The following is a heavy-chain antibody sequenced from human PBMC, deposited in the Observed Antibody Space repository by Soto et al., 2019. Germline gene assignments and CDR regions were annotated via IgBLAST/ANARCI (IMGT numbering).Heavy chain of an antibody. CDR2: ISGSGGST. V-gene: IGHV3-23*01. J-gene: IGHJ4*02. CDR3: AKTPGSGWEVLFDY. CDR1: GFTFSSYA. Sequence: EVQLLESGGGLVQPGGSLRLSCAASGFTFSSYAMSWVRQAPGKGLEWVSAISGSGGSTYYADSVKGRFTISRHNSKNTLYLQMNSLSAEDTAVYYCAKTPGSGWEVLFDYWGQGTLVTVSS. D-gene: IGHD6-19*01.